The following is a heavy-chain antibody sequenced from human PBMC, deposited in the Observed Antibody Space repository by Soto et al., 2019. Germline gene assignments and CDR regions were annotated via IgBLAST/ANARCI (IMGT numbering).Heavy chain of an antibody. J-gene: IGHJ5*02. V-gene: IGHV4-61*01. CDR1: GGSVSSGSYY. Sequence: SETLSLTCTVSGGSVSSGSYYWSWIRQPPGKGLEWIGYIYYSGSTNYNPSLKSRVTISVDTSKNQFSLKLSSVTAADTAVYYCARDLGYCSGGSCYSGPPGFDPWGQGTLVTVSS. CDR3: ARDLGYCSGGSCYSGPPGFDP. CDR2: IYYSGST. D-gene: IGHD2-15*01.